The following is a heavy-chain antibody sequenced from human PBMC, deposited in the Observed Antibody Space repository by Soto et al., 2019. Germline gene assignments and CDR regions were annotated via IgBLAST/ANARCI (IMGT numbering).Heavy chain of an antibody. CDR3: ARVPDV. Sequence: QLQLQDSGSGLVKPSQTLSLTCAVPGGAISSGGYSWSWILQPPGKGLEWIGYIYHSGSTYYNPSLKSRVAISVDRSKHPFSLKLSSVTAADTAVYYCARVPDVWCPGTTVTVSS. CDR1: GGAISSGGYS. V-gene: IGHV4-30-2*01. CDR2: IYHSGST. J-gene: IGHJ6*02.